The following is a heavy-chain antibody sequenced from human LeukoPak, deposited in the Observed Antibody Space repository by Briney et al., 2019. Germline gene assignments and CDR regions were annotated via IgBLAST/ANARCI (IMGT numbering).Heavy chain of an antibody. V-gene: IGHV3-7*03. CDR1: GFTFSSHW. J-gene: IGHJ4*02. CDR2: INQGEGEK. Sequence: GGSLRLSCVDSGFTFSSHWMSWVRQAPGKGLEWVADINQGEGEKYYVDSVKGRFTISRDNAKKSLFLQMNSLRAEDTAVYYCARGRFIAGTTAYYFDYWGQGTLVTVSS. D-gene: IGHD1-26*01. CDR3: ARGRFIAGTTAYYFDY.